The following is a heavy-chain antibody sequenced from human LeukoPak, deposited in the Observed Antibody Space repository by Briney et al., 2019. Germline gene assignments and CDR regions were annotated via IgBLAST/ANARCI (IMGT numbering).Heavy chain of an antibody. V-gene: IGHV3-9*01. J-gene: IGHJ4*02. CDR1: GFTFDGYA. CDR3: AKDYGYYDSSGYLDY. D-gene: IGHD3-22*01. CDR2: ISWNSGSI. Sequence: GGSLRLSCAASGFTFDGYAMHWVRQAPGKGLEWVSGISWNSGSIGYADSVKGRFTISRDNAKNSLYLQMNSLRAEDTALYYCAKDYGYYDSSGYLDYWGQGTLVTVSS.